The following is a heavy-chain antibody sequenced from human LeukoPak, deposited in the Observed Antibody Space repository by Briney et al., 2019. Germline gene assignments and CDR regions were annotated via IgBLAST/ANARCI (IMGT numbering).Heavy chain of an antibody. V-gene: IGHV4-39*01. CDR3: ARLRAVVDY. CDR2: IYYSGST. CDR1: GASVSSSNYY. Sequence: SETLSLTCTVSGASVSSSNYYWSWIRQPPGKGLEWIGYIYYSGSTYYNPSLKSRVTISVDTSKNQFSLKLSSVTAADTAVYYCARLRAVVDYWGQGTLVTVSS. J-gene: IGHJ4*02.